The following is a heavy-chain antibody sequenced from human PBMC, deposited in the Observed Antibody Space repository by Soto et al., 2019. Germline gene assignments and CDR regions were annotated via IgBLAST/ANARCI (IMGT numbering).Heavy chain of an antibody. CDR2: ICTTQTT. J-gene: IGHJ6*02. CDR3: AANISAAGRRYYGIKV. Sequence: SETRSLTCTVAGGSISSYYWSWIRQPAGKRLEWIGSICTTQTTNYTPSLKRRVSMSLDTSKSQVALKLSCVTAGDAAVYYGAANISAAGRRYYGIKVCRQATTVTVSS. V-gene: IGHV4-4*07. CDR1: GGSISSYY. D-gene: IGHD6-6*01.